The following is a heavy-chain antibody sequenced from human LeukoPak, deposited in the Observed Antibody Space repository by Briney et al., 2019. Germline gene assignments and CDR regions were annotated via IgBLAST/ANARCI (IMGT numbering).Heavy chain of an antibody. V-gene: IGHV1-2*02. CDR3: ARDQVATMIVVVDLVNAFDI. D-gene: IGHD3-22*01. J-gene: IGHJ3*02. CDR2: ISPNSGGT. Sequence: ASVKVSCKASGYTFTDYYMHWVRQAPGQGLEWMGWISPNSGGTNYAQKFQGRVTMTRDTSISTAYMELSRLRSDDTAVYYCARDQVATMIVVVDLVNAFDIWGQGTMVTVSS. CDR1: GYTFTDYY.